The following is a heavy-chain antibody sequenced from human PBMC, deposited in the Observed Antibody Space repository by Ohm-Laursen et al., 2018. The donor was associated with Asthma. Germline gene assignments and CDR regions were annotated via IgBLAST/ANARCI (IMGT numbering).Heavy chain of an antibody. D-gene: IGHD3-16*01. CDR3: ARGITFSDY. Sequence: SVKVSCKASGYTFSSYAMNWVRQAPGQGFEWMGWINTYTGNPTFAQGLTGRFVLSLDTSVSTAYLQISSLKAEDTAVYYCARGITFSDYWGQGTLGTVSS. CDR1: GYTFSSYA. V-gene: IGHV7-4-1*02. J-gene: IGHJ4*02. CDR2: INTYTGNP.